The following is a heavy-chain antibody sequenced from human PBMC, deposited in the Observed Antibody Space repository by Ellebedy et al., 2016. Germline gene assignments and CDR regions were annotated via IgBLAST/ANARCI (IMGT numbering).Heavy chain of an antibody. Sequence: GESLKISCATFEFDFSDDWMTWVRQAPGKGLEWVANIKKDGSETYYVDSVKGRFTISRDNRKSSLYLQMSGLRVDDTAVYYCTRGGGRSSWYWRYWGQGTLVTVSS. V-gene: IGHV3-7*03. CDR1: EFDFSDDW. D-gene: IGHD6-13*01. CDR3: TRGGGRSSWYWRY. CDR2: IKKDGSET. J-gene: IGHJ4*02.